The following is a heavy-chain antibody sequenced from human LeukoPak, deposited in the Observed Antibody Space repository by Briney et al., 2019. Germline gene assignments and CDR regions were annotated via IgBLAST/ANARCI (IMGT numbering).Heavy chain of an antibody. CDR3: ARSTGSTMFIDY. V-gene: IGHV4-59*01. CDR1: GGSISPYY. J-gene: IGHJ4*02. D-gene: IGHD3-10*02. CDR2: IYYSGNT. Sequence: SETLPLTCTVSGGSISPYYWSWIRQPPGKGLDWLGYIYYSGNTEYKPSLKSRVAMSVDTSKNQFSLRLSSVTAADTAVYYCARSTGSTMFIDYWGQGTLVTVSS.